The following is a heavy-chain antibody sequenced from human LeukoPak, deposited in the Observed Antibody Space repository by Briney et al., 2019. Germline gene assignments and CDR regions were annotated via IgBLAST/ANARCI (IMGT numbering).Heavy chain of an antibody. CDR1: GYTSTGYY. V-gene: IGHV1-2*02. D-gene: IGHD3-22*01. CDR3: ARSLTMIVVALGY. Sequence: GASVKVSCKASGYTSTGYYMHWVRQAAGQGLEWMGWINHNSGGTNYAQKFQGRVTMTRDTSISTAYMELSRLRSDDTAVYYCARSLTMIVVALGYWGQGTLVTVSS. J-gene: IGHJ4*02. CDR2: INHNSGGT.